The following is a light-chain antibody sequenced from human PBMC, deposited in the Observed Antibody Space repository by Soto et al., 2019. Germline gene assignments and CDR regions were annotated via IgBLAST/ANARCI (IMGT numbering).Light chain of an antibody. CDR1: QSVSSY. J-gene: IGKJ1*01. Sequence: EIVLTQSPATVSLSPGERATLSCRASQSVSSYLAWYQQKPGQAPRLLIYDASNRATGIPARFSGSGSGTDFTLTIISLEPEDFAVYYCQQRSNWSWTFGQGTKVDIK. CDR2: DAS. V-gene: IGKV3-11*01. CDR3: QQRSNWSWT.